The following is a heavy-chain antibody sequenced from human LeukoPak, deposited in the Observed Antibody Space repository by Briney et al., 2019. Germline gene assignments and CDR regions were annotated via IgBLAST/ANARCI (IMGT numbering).Heavy chain of an antibody. Sequence: GGSLRLSCAASGFTFSSYAMHWVRQAPGKGLEWVAVMSYDGSNKYYADSVKGRFTISRDNSKNTLYLQMNSLRAEDTAVYYCAREGSLDYGDYSYYFDYWGQGTLVTVSS. CDR2: MSYDGSNK. J-gene: IGHJ4*02. D-gene: IGHD4-17*01. CDR1: GFTFSSYA. V-gene: IGHV3-30*04. CDR3: AREGSLDYGDYSYYFDY.